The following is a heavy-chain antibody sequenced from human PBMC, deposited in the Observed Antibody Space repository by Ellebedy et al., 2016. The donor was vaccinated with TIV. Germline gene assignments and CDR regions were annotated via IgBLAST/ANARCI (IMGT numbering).Heavy chain of an antibody. V-gene: IGHV3-30-3*01. CDR1: GFTFNSYA. CDR3: AKVPVGFCNRPFCFHLED. Sequence: PGGSLRPSCAASGFTFNSYAMHWVRQAPGKGLEWVAVISYDGSSKYYADAVKGRFTISRDNSKNTLYLQMNTLRPEDTAVYYCAKVPVGFCNRPFCFHLEDWGQGTLVSVSS. J-gene: IGHJ4*02. D-gene: IGHD2-2*03. CDR2: ISYDGSSK.